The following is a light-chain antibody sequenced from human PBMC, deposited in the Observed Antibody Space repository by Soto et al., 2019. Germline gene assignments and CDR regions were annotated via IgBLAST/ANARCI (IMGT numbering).Light chain of an antibody. Sequence: DIQMTQSPSSLSASVGDRVSVTCRASQSISTFLNWYQQRPGEAPKLLIYAASSLQSGVPSRFSGSGSGADFTLTIGSLQPEDFANYYCQKSYTTPRTLGPGTKVEVK. CDR3: QKSYTTPRT. V-gene: IGKV1-39*01. CDR1: QSISTF. J-gene: IGKJ1*01. CDR2: AAS.